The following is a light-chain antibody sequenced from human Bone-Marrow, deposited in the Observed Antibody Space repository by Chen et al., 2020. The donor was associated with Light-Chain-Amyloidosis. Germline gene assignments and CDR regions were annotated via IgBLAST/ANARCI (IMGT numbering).Light chain of an antibody. Sequence: SYVLTQSPSVSVAPGETAQLTCGGGKIASRAVHWYQQMSGQAPVLVVYDDSDRPSGIPGRFSGSNSGNTATLTITRVEVGDEADYYCQVWDGASDTYVFGTGTTVTVL. V-gene: IGLV3-21*02. CDR2: DDS. CDR1: KIASRA. J-gene: IGLJ1*01. CDR3: QVWDGASDTYV.